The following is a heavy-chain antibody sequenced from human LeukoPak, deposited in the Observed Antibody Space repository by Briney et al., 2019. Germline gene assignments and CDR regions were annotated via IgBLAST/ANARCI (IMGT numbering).Heavy chain of an antibody. D-gene: IGHD1-26*01. Sequence: ERSLRLSCAASGFTFSSYAMHWVRQAPGKGLEWVAVISYDGSNKYYADSVKGRFTISRDNSKNTLYLQMNSLRAEDTAVYYCARDWDDAFDIWGQGTMVTVSS. J-gene: IGHJ3*02. V-gene: IGHV3-30*01. CDR1: GFTFSSYA. CDR2: ISYDGSNK. CDR3: ARDWDDAFDI.